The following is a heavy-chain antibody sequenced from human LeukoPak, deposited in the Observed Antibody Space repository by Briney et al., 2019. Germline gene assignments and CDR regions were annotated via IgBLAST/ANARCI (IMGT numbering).Heavy chain of an antibody. CDR2: INPNRGGT. CDR3: ARDFCTNGVCSTAFDY. D-gene: IGHD2-8*01. Sequence: ASVKVSCKASGYTFTGYYMHWVRQAPGQGLEWMGWINPNRGGTNYAQKFQGRVTMTRDTSISTAYMELSRLRSDDTAVYYCARDFCTNGVCSTAFDYWGQGTLVTVSS. J-gene: IGHJ4*02. CDR1: GYTFTGYY. V-gene: IGHV1-2*02.